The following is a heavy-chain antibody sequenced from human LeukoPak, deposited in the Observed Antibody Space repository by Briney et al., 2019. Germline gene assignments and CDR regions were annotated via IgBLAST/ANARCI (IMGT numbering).Heavy chain of an antibody. V-gene: IGHV3-30*04. CDR2: ISYDGSNK. CDR1: GFTFSSYA. CDR3: ARGWDSSGYYSGNWFDP. J-gene: IGHJ5*02. D-gene: IGHD3-22*01. Sequence: GRSLRLSCAASGFTFSSYAMHWVRQAPGKGLEWVAVISYDGSNKYYADSVKGRFTISRDNSRNTLYLQMNSLRAEDTAVYYCARGWDSSGYYSGNWFDPWGQGTLVTVSS.